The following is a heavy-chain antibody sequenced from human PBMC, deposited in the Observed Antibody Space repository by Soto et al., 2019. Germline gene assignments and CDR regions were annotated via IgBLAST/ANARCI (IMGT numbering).Heavy chain of an antibody. V-gene: IGHV1-2*02. Sequence: GASVKVSCKASGYTFINYYMHWVRQAPGQGFEWMGRISPKSGGTNYAQKLQGRVTMTRDTSTGTAYMELGSLRSGDTAVNYCATDLWVVAATGGGWFDPWGQGTLVTVSS. CDR1: GYTFINYY. CDR3: ATDLWVVAATGGGWFDP. CDR2: ISPKSGGT. J-gene: IGHJ5*02. D-gene: IGHD2-15*01.